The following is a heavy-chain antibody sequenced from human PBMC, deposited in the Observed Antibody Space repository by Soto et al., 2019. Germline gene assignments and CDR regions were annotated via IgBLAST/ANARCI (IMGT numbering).Heavy chain of an antibody. J-gene: IGHJ5*02. V-gene: IGHV4-59*03. CDR2: IYHMGGT. Sequence: LSLTCTVSGASINSDYWSWIRQSPGKGLEWIGYIYHMGGTDYNPSLKSRVTISIDKSKNQFSLNLRSVTAADTAVYFCARFTYKSGFTCFDPWGQGTQVTVSS. CDR3: ARFTYKSGFTCFDP. D-gene: IGHD5-12*01. CDR1: GASINSDY.